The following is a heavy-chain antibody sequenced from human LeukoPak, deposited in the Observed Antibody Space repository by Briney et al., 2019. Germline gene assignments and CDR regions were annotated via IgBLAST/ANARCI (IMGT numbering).Heavy chain of an antibody. D-gene: IGHD1-26*01. CDR1: GGSISSYY. Sequence: SETLSLTCTVSGGSISSYYWSWIRQPAGKGLEWIGRIYTSGSTNYSPSLKSRVTMSVDTSKNQFSLKLSSVTAADTAVYYCARDFDELLRFNWFDPWGQGTLVTVSS. CDR3: ARDFDELLRFNWFDP. J-gene: IGHJ5*02. V-gene: IGHV4-4*07. CDR2: IYTSGST.